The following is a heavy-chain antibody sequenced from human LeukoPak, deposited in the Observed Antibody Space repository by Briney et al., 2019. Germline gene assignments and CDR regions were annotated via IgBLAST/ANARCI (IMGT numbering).Heavy chain of an antibody. CDR1: GFTFSSYG. D-gene: IGHD2-15*01. V-gene: IGHV3-23*01. J-gene: IGHJ4*02. CDR3: AKVTYCSGGSCYEPDYFDY. CDR2: ISGSGGST. Sequence: GGSLRLSCAASGFTFSSYGMIWVRQAPGKGLEWVSAISGSGGSTYYADSVKGRFTISRDNSKNTLYLQMNSLRAEDTAVYYCAKVTYCSGGSCYEPDYFDYWGQGTLVTVSS.